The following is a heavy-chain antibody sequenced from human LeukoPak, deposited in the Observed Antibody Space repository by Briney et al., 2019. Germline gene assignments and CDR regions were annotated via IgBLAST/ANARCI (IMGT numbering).Heavy chain of an antibody. CDR1: GGSISSSSYY. CDR3: ARDRRGPTYYYYYMDV. V-gene: IGHV4-39*07. CDR2: IYYSGST. J-gene: IGHJ6*03. Sequence: SETLSLTCTVSGGSISSSSYYWGWIRQPPGKGLEWIGSIYYSGSTYYNPSLKSRVTISVDTSKNQFSLKLSSVTAADTAVYYCARDRRGPTYYYYYMDVWGKGTTVTVSS.